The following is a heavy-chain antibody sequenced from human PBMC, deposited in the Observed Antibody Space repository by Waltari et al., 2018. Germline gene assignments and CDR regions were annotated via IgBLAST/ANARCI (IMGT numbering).Heavy chain of an antibody. Sequence: EVQLLESGGALVQPGASLRLSCTASGLMFSDYAMSWVRQAPGKGLEWVSLICPAGNAFYPDSVGNRKHADSVKGRFTISRDDFRNTVYLQMNSLRPEDTAVYYCVRDSAYTLFWGLGTLVTVSS. J-gene: IGHJ4*02. CDR1: GLMFSDYA. CDR3: VRDSAYTLF. V-gene: IGHV3-23*03. D-gene: IGHD2-21*01. CDR2: ICPAGNAFYPDSVGNR.